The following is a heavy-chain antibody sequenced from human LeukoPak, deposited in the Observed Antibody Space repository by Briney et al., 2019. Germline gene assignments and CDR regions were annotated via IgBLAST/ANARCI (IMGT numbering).Heavy chain of an antibody. V-gene: IGHV3-30-3*01. D-gene: IGHD3-10*01. CDR3: ARPGDGELLYNWFDP. Sequence: GGSLRLSCAASGFTFSSYAMHWVRQAPGKGLEWVAVISYDGSNKYYADSVKGRFTISRDNSKNTLYLQMNSLRAEDTAVYHCARPGDGELLYNWFDPWGQGTLVTVSS. CDR1: GFTFSSYA. CDR2: ISYDGSNK. J-gene: IGHJ5*02.